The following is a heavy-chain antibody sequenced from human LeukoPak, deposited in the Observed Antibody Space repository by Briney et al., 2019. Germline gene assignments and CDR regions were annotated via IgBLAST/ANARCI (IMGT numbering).Heavy chain of an antibody. Sequence: SETLSLTCTVSGGSISDSYWSWIRQPPGKGLEWIGYIYYSGSTNYNPSLKSRVTISVDTSKNQFSLKLGSVTAADTAVYYCARRLRRGGYIASWGQGTLVTVSS. CDR2: IYYSGST. J-gene: IGHJ4*02. D-gene: IGHD5-12*01. V-gene: IGHV4-59*01. CDR1: GGSISDSY. CDR3: ARRLRRGGYIAS.